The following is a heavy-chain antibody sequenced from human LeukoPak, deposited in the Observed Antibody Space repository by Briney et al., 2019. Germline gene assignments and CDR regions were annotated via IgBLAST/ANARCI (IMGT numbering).Heavy chain of an antibody. D-gene: IGHD2-2*01. CDR1: GLTFGDYT. CDR2: IRSKTYGETT. J-gene: IGHJ6*03. V-gene: IGHV3-49*03. Sequence: GGSLRLSCSASGLTFGDYTLSWFRQAPGQGLEWVGLIRSKTYGETTEYAASVKGRFTISRDDSKSIAYLQMSGLKTEDTAVFHCSREAGVCYTTGCDYNYYYMDVWGKGTTVTVSS. CDR3: SREAGVCYTTGCDYNYYYMDV.